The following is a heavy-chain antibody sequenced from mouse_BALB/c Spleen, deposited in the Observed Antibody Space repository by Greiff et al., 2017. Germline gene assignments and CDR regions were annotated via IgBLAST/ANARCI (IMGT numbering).Heavy chain of an antibody. Sequence: VQLQESGPGLVAPSQSLSITCTVSGFSLTSYGVHWVRQPPGKGLEWLGVIWAGGSTNYNSALMSRLSISKDNSKSQVFLKMNSLQTDDTAMYYCARRRGTMITTGDYYAMDYWGQGTSVTVSS. V-gene: IGHV2-9*02. CDR2: IWAGGST. D-gene: IGHD2-4*01. CDR3: ARRRGTMITTGDYYAMDY. J-gene: IGHJ4*01. CDR1: GFSLTSYG.